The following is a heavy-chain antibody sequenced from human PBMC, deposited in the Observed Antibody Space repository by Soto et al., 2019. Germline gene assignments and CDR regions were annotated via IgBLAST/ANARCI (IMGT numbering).Heavy chain of an antibody. V-gene: IGHV1-18*01. CDR2: ISAYNGNT. J-gene: IGHJ5*02. CDR1: GYTFTSYG. D-gene: IGHD3-3*01. CDR3: ARANYDFWSGYVRTEFDP. Sequence: QVQLVQSGAEVKKPGASVKVSCKASGYTFTSYGISWVRQAPGQGLEWMGWISAYNGNTNYAQKLQGIVTMTTDTSTSTDYMELRSLRSDDTAVYYCARANYDFWSGYVRTEFDPWGQGTLVAVSS.